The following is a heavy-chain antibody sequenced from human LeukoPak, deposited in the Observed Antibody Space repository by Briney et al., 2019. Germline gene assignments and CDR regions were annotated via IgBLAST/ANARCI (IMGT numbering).Heavy chain of an antibody. J-gene: IGHJ4*02. V-gene: IGHV3-23*01. Sequence: GGSLRLSCLTSGFTLSTNAMSWVRQAPGKGLEWISGISGSGASTYYADSVKGRFTISRDDSRNTLYLQMNSLRGDDTAVYYCAKTNNRWELNYWGQGTLVTVSS. CDR1: GFTLSTNA. CDR3: AKTNNRWELNY. CDR2: ISGSGAST. D-gene: IGHD1-26*01.